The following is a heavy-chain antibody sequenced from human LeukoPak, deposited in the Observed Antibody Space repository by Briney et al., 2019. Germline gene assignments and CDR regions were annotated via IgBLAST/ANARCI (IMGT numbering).Heavy chain of an antibody. CDR2: ISYSGSL. V-gene: IGHV4-61*01. Sequence: PSETLSLTCTVSGGSISSGSYYWSWIRQPPGKGLEWIGYISYSGSLSYNPSLKSRVTMSVDTPKNQFSLKLSSVTAADTAVYFCARYERSSYYLVDWGQGTRVTVSS. CDR3: ARYERSSYYLVD. CDR1: GGSISSGSYY. J-gene: IGHJ4*02. D-gene: IGHD3-22*01.